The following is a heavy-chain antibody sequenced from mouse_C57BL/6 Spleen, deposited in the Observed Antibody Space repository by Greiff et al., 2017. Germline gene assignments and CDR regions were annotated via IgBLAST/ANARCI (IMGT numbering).Heavy chain of an antibody. J-gene: IGHJ1*03. CDR1: GFTFSDYY. CDR3: ARATYSNYGYFDV. Sequence: EVKLMESEGGLVQPGSSMKLSCTASGFTFSDYYMAWVRQVPEKGLEWVANINYDGSSTYYLDSLKSRFIISRDNAKNILYLQMSSLKSEDTATYYCARATYSNYGYFDVWGTGTTVTVSS. V-gene: IGHV5-16*01. D-gene: IGHD2-5*01. CDR2: INYDGSST.